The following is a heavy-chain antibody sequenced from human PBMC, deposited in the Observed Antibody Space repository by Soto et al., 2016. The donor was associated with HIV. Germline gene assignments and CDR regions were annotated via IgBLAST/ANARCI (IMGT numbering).Heavy chain of an antibody. CDR2: FDPEDGEP. CDR3: ATTPPDGNYFDY. V-gene: IGHV1-24*01. D-gene: IGHD1-1*01. CDR1: GHTLTELS. J-gene: IGHJ4*02. Sequence: QVQLLQSGAEVRKPGASVKVSCKVSGHTLTELSMHWVRQASGKGLEWMGGFDPEDGEPIYVQKFQGRVTMTEDTSTDTAYMELSSLRSEDTAVYYCATTPPDGNYFDYWGQGTLVTVSS.